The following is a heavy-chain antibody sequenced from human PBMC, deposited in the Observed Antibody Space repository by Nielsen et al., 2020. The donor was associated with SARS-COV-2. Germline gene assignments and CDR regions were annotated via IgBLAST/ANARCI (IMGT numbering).Heavy chain of an antibody. CDR2: MNPNSGNT. CDR3: ARNYYDSSGYTAGSDP. J-gene: IGHJ5*02. Sequence: ASVKVSCKASGYTFTGYYMHWVRQAPGQGLEWMGWMNPNSGNTGYAQKFQGRVTMTRNTSISTAYMELRSLRSDDTAVYYCARNYYDSSGYTAGSDPWGQGTLVTVSS. CDR1: GYTFTGYY. V-gene: IGHV1-8*02. D-gene: IGHD3-22*01.